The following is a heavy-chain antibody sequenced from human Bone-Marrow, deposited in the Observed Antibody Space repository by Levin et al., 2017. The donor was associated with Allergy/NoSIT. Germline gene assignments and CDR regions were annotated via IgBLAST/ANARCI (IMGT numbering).Heavy chain of an antibody. CDR3: ARQGNNYNAGGVLGF. Sequence: GESLKISCKASGYRFTNYWIGWVRQKPGKGLEWMGIIYPRDSDATYSPSFEGQVPISVDKSLTTAYLQWNTLQASHSALYYCARQGNNYNAGGVLGFWGQGTRVTVSS. D-gene: IGHD4-11*01. J-gene: IGHJ4*02. CDR2: IYPRDSDA. CDR1: GYRFTNYW. V-gene: IGHV5-51*01.